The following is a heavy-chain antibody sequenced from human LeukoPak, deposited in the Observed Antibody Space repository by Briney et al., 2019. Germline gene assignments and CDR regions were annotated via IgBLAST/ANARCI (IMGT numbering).Heavy chain of an antibody. J-gene: IGHJ6*03. V-gene: IGHV3-23*01. CDR2: ISAGGATI. CDR3: AEDSGGTYFYYYYYMDV. Sequence: GGSLRLSCAASGFSFSTYAMSWVRQAPGKGLEWVSAISAGGATIYYADSVKGRFTVSRDNSKNTLYLHMNSLRAEDTAIYYCAEDSGGTYFYYYYYMDVWGKGTTVTVSS. D-gene: IGHD1-26*01. CDR1: GFSFSTYA.